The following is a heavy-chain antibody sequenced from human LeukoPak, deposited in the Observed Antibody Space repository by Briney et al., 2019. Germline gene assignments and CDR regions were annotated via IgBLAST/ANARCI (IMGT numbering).Heavy chain of an antibody. Sequence: GGSLRLSCAASGFTFSSYSMNWVRQAPGKGLEWVSYISSSSTIYYADSVKGRFTIPRDNAKNSLYLQMNSLRDEDTAVYYCAREWYSSSAIDYRGQGTLVTVSS. D-gene: IGHD6-6*01. V-gene: IGHV3-48*02. CDR3: AREWYSSSAIDY. CDR2: ISSSSTI. CDR1: GFTFSSYS. J-gene: IGHJ4*02.